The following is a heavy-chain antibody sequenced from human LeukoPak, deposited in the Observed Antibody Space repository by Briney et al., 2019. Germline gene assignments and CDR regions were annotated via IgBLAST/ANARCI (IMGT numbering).Heavy chain of an antibody. Sequence: GESLRLSCAASGFTFSNAWMSWVRQALGKALEWAGLIRDKPDGGTTDYVAPVKGRFTISRDDSKSMLYLQMNSLKTEDTAVYYCTTDNAPGMDVWGQGTTVTVSS. CDR2: IRDKPDGGTT. CDR3: TTDNAPGMDV. J-gene: IGHJ6*02. CDR1: GFTFSNAW. D-gene: IGHD2-2*01. V-gene: IGHV3-15*01.